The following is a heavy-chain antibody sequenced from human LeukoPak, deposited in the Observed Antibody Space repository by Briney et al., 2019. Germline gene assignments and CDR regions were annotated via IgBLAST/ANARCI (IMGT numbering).Heavy chain of an antibody. CDR2: FDPEDGET. J-gene: IGHJ4*02. Sequence: LGASVKVSCKVSGYTLTELSMHWVRQAPGKGLEGMGGFDPEDGETIYAQKFQGRVTMTEDTSTDTAYMELSSLRSEDTAVYYCATGRVDDFWSGFDYWGQGTLVTVSS. D-gene: IGHD3-3*01. CDR3: ATGRVDDFWSGFDY. V-gene: IGHV1-24*01. CDR1: GYTLTELS.